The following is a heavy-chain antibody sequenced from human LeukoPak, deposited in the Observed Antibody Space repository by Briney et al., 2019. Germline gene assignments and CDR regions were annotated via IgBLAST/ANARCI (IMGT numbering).Heavy chain of an antibody. J-gene: IGHJ4*02. CDR3: AKDYYYGSGSYNPFDY. CDR1: GFTFSSYG. CDR2: IRYDGSNK. V-gene: IGHV3-30*02. D-gene: IGHD3-10*01. Sequence: GGSLRLSCAASGFTFSSYGMHWGRQAPGKGLEWVAFIRYDGSNKYYADSVKGRFTISRDNSKNTLYLQMNSLRAEDTAVYYCAKDYYYGSGSYNPFDYWGQGTLVTVSS.